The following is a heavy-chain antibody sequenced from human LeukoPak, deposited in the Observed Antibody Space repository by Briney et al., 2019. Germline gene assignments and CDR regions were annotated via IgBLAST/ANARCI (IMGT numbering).Heavy chain of an antibody. J-gene: IGHJ3*02. CDR2: IRGSGGST. D-gene: IGHD1-26*01. Sequence: PGGSLRLSCAASAFTFSNYAMSWVRQAPGKGLEWVSAIRGSGGSTYYGDSVKGRFTISRDNSKNTRYLQMNSLRAEDTDISYYAKARSVTATKGLGAFDKWGQGTMVIVSS. CDR1: AFTFSNYA. V-gene: IGHV3-23*01. CDR3: AKARSVTATKGLGAFDK.